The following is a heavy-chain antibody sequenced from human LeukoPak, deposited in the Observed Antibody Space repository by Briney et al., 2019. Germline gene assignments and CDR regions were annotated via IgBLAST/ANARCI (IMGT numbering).Heavy chain of an antibody. CDR2: ISGSGGST. V-gene: IGHV3-23*01. J-gene: IGHJ4*02. Sequence: GGSLRLSCAASGFTFSRYVMNWVRQAPGKGLEWVSAISGSGGSTHYADSVKGRFTVFRDNSKNTLYLQMISLRVEDTAVYYCAKDQVNSSWTLDYWGQGTLVTVSS. D-gene: IGHD6-13*01. CDR1: GFTFSRYV. CDR3: AKDQVNSSWTLDY.